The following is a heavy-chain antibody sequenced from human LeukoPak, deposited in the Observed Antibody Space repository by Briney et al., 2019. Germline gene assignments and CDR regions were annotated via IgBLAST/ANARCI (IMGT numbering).Heavy chain of an antibody. J-gene: IGHJ4*02. CDR1: GFTFSSYW. CDR3: ATGWLGYCSGGSCPPDY. D-gene: IGHD2-15*01. CDR2: IKQDGSEK. Sequence: GGSLRLSCAASGFTFSSYWMSWVRQAPGKGLEWVANIKQDGSEKYYVGSVKGRFTISRDNAKNSLYLQMNSLRAEDTAVYYCATGWLGYCSGGSCPPDYWGQGTLVTVSS. V-gene: IGHV3-7*01.